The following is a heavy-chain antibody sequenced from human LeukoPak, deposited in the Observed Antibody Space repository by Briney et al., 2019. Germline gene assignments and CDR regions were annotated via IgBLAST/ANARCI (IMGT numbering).Heavy chain of an antibody. Sequence: AASVTVSCKASGYTFTAYYIHWVRQAPGQGLEWMGWIDSKNGDTKYAQKFQSRLTITRDTSIGIAYMELRSLISDGTAVYYCASEAYCSGGSCSVQKVGYRGQGTPVTVSS. V-gene: IGHV1-2*02. CDR1: GYTFTAYY. D-gene: IGHD2-15*01. CDR3: ASEAYCSGGSCSVQKVGY. CDR2: IDSKNGDT. J-gene: IGHJ4*02.